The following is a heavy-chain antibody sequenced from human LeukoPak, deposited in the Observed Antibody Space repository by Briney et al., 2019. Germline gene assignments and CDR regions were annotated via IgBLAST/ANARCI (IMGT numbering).Heavy chain of an antibody. D-gene: IGHD3-22*01. J-gene: IGHJ4*02. CDR1: GYTFTGYY. Sequence: ASVNVSCKASGYTFTGYYMHWVRQAPGQGLEWMGRINPNSGGTNYAQKFQGRVTMTRDTSISTAYMELSRLRSDDTAVYYCAGDFPLSYYDSSGAFGYWGQGTLVTVSS. CDR2: INPNSGGT. V-gene: IGHV1-2*06. CDR3: AGDFPLSYYDSSGAFGY.